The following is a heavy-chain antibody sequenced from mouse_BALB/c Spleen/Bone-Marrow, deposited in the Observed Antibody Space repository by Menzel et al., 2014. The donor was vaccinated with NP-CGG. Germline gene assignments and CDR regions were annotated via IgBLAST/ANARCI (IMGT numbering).Heavy chain of an antibody. CDR2: SRNKAKYYTT. Sequence: EVHLVESGGGLVQPGDSLRLSRATSGFTFSDFYMEWVRQPPGKRLEWIAASRNKAKYYTTEYSASVKGRFTVSRDTSQSVLYLQMNALRAEDTAIYYCARDVGYGNYFVYWGQGTLVTVSA. V-gene: IGHV7-1*02. D-gene: IGHD2-10*02. CDR3: ARDVGYGNYFVY. J-gene: IGHJ3*01. CDR1: GFTFSDFY.